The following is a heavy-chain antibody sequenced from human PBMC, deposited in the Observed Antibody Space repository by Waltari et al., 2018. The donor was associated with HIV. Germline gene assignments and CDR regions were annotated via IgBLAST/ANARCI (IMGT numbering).Heavy chain of an antibody. CDR3: ARDGGSPFDY. D-gene: IGHD1-26*01. CDR2: IWYDGSNK. CDR1: GFTFSSYG. Sequence: QVQLVESGGGVVQPGRSLRLSCAASGFTFSSYGMPWVRQAPGKGLEWVAVIWYDGSNKYYADSVKGRFTISRDNSKNTLYLQMNSLRAEDTAVYYCARDGGSPFDYWGQGTLVTVSS. J-gene: IGHJ4*02. V-gene: IGHV3-33*01.